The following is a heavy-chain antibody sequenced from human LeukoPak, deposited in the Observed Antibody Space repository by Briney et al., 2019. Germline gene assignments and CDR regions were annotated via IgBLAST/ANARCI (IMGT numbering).Heavy chain of an antibody. D-gene: IGHD2-15*01. CDR2: IYTSGST. V-gene: IGHV4-61*02. CDR1: GGSISSGSYY. CDR3: ARVRDKFWFDP. Sequence: SQTLSLTCTVSGGSISSGSYYWSWIRQPAGKGLEWIGRIYTSGSTNYNPSLKSRVTISVDTSKNQFSLKLSSVTAADTAVYYCARVRDKFWFDPWGQGTLVTVSS. J-gene: IGHJ5*02.